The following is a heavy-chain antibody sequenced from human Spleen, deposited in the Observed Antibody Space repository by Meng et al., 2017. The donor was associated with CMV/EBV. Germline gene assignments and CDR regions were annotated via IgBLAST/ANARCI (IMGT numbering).Heavy chain of an antibody. V-gene: IGHV3-30*02. CDR3: AKECSRSSSSFGFFDY. Sequence: GESLKISCAASGFSFSNFGMHWVRQAPGKGLEWVAFIRYDDSDKKYVDSVKGRFTISRDYSKDTLYLQMTSLRTEDTAVYYCAKECSRSSSSFGFFDYWGQGTLVTVSS. J-gene: IGHJ4*02. D-gene: IGHD2-2*01. CDR1: GFSFSNFG. CDR2: IRYDDSDK.